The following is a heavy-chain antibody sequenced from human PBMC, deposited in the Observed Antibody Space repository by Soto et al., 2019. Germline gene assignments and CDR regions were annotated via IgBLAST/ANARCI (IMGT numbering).Heavy chain of an antibody. J-gene: IGHJ4*02. Sequence: QVQLQESGPGLVKPAETLSLTCTVSGGSVSSYYWSWIRQPPEKGLEWIGYIYYSGSTNYNPSLKSRVTTSVDTSKNQFSLKLSSVTAADTAVYYCARAAYGYPDYFDYWGQGTLVTVSS. D-gene: IGHD5-18*01. CDR2: IYYSGST. CDR1: GGSVSSYY. CDR3: ARAAYGYPDYFDY. V-gene: IGHV4-59*02.